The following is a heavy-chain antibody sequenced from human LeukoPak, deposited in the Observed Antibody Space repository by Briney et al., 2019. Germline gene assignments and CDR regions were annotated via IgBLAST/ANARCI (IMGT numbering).Heavy chain of an antibody. J-gene: IGHJ3*02. Sequence: ASVKVSCKASGYTFTSYAMHWVRQAPGQRLEWMGWINAGNGNTKYSQKFQGRVTITRDTSASTAYMELSSLRSEDTAVYYCARVRWKYSRDFGAFGIWGQGTMVTVSS. CDR1: GYTFTSYA. CDR2: INAGNGNT. D-gene: IGHD6-6*01. V-gene: IGHV1-3*01. CDR3: ARVRWKYSRDFGAFGI.